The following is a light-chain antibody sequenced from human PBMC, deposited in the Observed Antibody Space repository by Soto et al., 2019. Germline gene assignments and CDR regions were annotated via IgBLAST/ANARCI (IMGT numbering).Light chain of an antibody. CDR1: QSVSSN. CDR2: GAS. CDR3: QQYGRG. Sequence: ENVMTQSPATLSASLGERATLSCRASQSVSSNLAWYQQKPGQAPRLLIYGASSRATGIPDRFSGSGSGTDFTLTISRLEPEDFAVYYCQQYGRGFGQGTKVDIK. J-gene: IGKJ1*01. V-gene: IGKV3-20*01.